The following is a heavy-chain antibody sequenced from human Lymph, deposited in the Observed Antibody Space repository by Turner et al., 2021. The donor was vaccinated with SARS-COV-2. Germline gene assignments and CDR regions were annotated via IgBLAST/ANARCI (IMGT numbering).Heavy chain of an antibody. CDR3: ARVVVLRRAYFDY. V-gene: IGHV4-30-4*01. J-gene: IGHJ4*02. Sequence: QVQLQESGPGLVKPSQTLSLTCTVSGGSISSGDSYWGWIRQPPGKGLEWIGYIYYSGSTFNNPSLKSRVTISVDTSKNQFSLKLSSVTAADTAVYYCARVVVLRRAYFDYWGQGTLVTVSS. CDR2: IYYSGST. D-gene: IGHD2-8*01. CDR1: GGSISSGDSY.